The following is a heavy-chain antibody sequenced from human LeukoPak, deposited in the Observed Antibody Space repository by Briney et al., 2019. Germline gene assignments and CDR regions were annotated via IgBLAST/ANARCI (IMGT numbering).Heavy chain of an antibody. CDR1: GFTFSSFS. CDR3: ARVKAGDTAIDY. D-gene: IGHD5-18*01. Sequence: GGSLRLSCAASGFTFSSFSMNWVRQAPGKGLEWVSSISSSSSYIYYADSVKGRFAISRDNAKNSLYLQMNSLRAEDTAVYYCARVKAGDTAIDYWGQGTLVTVSS. J-gene: IGHJ4*02. V-gene: IGHV3-21*01. CDR2: ISSSSSYI.